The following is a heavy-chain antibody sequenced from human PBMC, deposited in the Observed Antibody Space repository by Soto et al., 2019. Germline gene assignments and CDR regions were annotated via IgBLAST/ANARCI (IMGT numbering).Heavy chain of an antibody. D-gene: IGHD3-10*01. Sequence: QVQLQQWGAGLLKPSETLSLTCAVYGGSFSGYYWSWIRQPPGKGLEWIGEINHSGSTNYNPSLKSRVTISVDTSKNQFSLKLSSVTAADTAVYHCARGLLWFGELFPKGYYFDYWGHGTLVTVSS. V-gene: IGHV4-34*01. CDR3: ARGLLWFGELFPKGYYFDY. CDR2: INHSGST. J-gene: IGHJ4*01. CDR1: GGSFSGYY.